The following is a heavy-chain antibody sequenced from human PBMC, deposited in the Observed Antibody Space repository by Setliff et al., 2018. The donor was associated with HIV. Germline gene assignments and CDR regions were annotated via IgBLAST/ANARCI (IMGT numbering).Heavy chain of an antibody. CDR1: GGSISSGSYY. Sequence: PSETLPLTCTVSGGSISSGSYYWSWIRQPAGKGLEWIGRIYTSGSTNYNPSLKSRVTISVDTSKNQFSLKLSSVTAADTAVYYCARDRGHSSGWYSGSFDYWGQGTLVTVSS. CDR3: ARDRGHSSGWYSGSFDY. D-gene: IGHD6-19*01. V-gene: IGHV4-61*02. J-gene: IGHJ4*02. CDR2: IYTSGST.